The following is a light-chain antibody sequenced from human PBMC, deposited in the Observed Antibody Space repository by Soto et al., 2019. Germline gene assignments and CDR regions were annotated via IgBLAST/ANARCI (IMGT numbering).Light chain of an antibody. V-gene: IGLV1-40*01. CDR1: SSNIGAGYD. CDR2: GNS. CDR3: QSYDSSLSGSGV. J-gene: IGLJ1*01. Sequence: QSVLTQPPSVSGAPGQRVTISCTGSSSNIGAGYDVHWYQQIPGTAPKLLIYGNSNRPSGVPDRFSGSKSGTSASLAITGLQAEDEADYYCQSYDSSLSGSGVFGTGTKLTVL.